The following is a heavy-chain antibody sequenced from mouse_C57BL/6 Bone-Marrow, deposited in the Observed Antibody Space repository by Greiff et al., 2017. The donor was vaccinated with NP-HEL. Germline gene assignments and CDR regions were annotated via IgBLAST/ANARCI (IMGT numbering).Heavy chain of an antibody. V-gene: IGHV1-55*01. CDR2: IYPGSGST. J-gene: IGHJ4*01. Sequence: QVQLQQPGAELVKPGASVKMSCKASGYTFTSYWITWVKQRPGQGLEWIGDIYPGSGSTNYHEKFKSKATLTVDTSSSTAYMQLSSLTSEDSAVYYCARIRSCGGSYAMDYWGQGTSVTVSS. CDR1: GYTFTSYW. D-gene: IGHD1-1*02. CDR3: ARIRSCGGSYAMDY.